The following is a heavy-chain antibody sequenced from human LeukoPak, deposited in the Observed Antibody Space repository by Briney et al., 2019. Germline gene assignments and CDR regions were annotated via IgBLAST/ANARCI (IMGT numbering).Heavy chain of an antibody. V-gene: IGHV4-59*01. CDR3: ARVLSSDNWNEGGDNDFDI. J-gene: IGHJ3*02. D-gene: IGHD1-1*01. CDR2: VYSTGST. Sequence: SETLSLTCTVSGVSISSDYWSWIRQPPGKGLEWIGDVYSTGSTKYTPSPESRDTISVDASKKQFSLKLRSVTAADTALYYCARVLSSDNWNEGGDNDFDIWGQGTMVTVSS. CDR1: GVSISSDY.